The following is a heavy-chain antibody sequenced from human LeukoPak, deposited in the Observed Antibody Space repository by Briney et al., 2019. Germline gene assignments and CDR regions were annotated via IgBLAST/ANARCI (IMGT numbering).Heavy chain of an antibody. V-gene: IGHV1-69*05. J-gene: IGHJ6*03. CDR3: ARSVGKQQLVPRDYYYYYMDV. CDR1: GGTFSSYA. CDR2: IIPIFGTA. Sequence: ASVKVSCKASGGTFSSYAISWVRQAPGQGLEWMGGIIPIFGTANYAQKLQGRVTMTTDTSTSTAYMELRSLRSDDTAVYYCARSVGKQQLVPRDYYYYYMDVWGKGTTVTVSS. D-gene: IGHD6-13*01.